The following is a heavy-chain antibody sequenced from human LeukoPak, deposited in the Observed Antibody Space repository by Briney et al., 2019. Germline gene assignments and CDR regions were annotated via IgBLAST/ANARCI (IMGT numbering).Heavy chain of an antibody. CDR3: ARDRLSYGGNEMGGY. J-gene: IGHJ4*02. CDR2: IYYSGST. Sequence: SETLSLTCTVSGGSISSSSYYWGWIRQPPGKGLEWIGSIYYSGSTYYNPSLKSRVTISVDTSKNQFSLKLSSVTAADTAVYYCARDRLSYGGNEMGGYWGQGTLVTVSS. V-gene: IGHV4-39*07. CDR1: GGSISSSSYY. D-gene: IGHD4-23*01.